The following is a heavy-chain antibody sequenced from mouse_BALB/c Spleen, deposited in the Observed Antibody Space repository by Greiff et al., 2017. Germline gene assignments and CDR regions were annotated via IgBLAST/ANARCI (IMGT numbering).Heavy chain of an antibody. CDR2: ISSGGST. CDR1: GFTFSSYA. Sequence: EVQLVESGGGLVKPGGSLKLSCAASGFTFSSYAMSWVRQTPEKRLEWVASISSGGSTYYPDSVKGRFTISRDNARNILYLQMSSLRSEDTAMYYCARGNGYHYWGQGTTLTVSS. CDR3: ARGNGYHY. D-gene: IGHD1-2*01. J-gene: IGHJ2*01. V-gene: IGHV5-6-5*01.